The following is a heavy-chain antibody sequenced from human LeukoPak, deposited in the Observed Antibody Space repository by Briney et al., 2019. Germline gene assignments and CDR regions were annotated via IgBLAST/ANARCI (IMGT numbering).Heavy chain of an antibody. CDR3: ATDRGWRTSGYYLYYFES. Sequence: GSLRLSCAASGFIFTNYFMSWVRQAPGKGLEWVASIKHDGSEKYYVDSVRGRFTISRDNTMNSLYLQMSSLRAEDTAVYYCATDRGWRTSGYYLYYFESWGQGTLVTYSS. V-gene: IGHV3-7*01. CDR2: IKHDGSEK. J-gene: IGHJ4*02. CDR1: GFIFTNYF. D-gene: IGHD3-3*01.